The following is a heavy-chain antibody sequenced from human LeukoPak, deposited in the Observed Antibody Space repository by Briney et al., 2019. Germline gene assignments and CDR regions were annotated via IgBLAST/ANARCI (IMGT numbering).Heavy chain of an antibody. D-gene: IGHD3-10*01. Sequence: GGSLRLSCAASGFTVSSNYMSWVRQAPGKGLEWVSVIYSGGSTYYADSVKGRFTISRDNSKNTLYLQMNSLRAEDTAVYHCASGLWEGRFGELLYRFDYWGQGTLVTVSS. CDR1: GFTVSSNY. V-gene: IGHV3-66*01. CDR2: IYSGGST. J-gene: IGHJ4*02. CDR3: ASGLWEGRFGELLYRFDY.